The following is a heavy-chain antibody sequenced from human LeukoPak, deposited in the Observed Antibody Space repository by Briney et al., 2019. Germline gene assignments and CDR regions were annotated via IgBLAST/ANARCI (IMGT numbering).Heavy chain of an antibody. V-gene: IGHV4-59*01. Sequence: SETLSLTCSVSGGSISGYYWTWIRHLPGKGLEWIGFFHHSGSTNYNPSFKSRVTISADTSNNHFSLRLTSVTAADTAVYYCAGGWLPDKNDFWGQGTLVTVSA. CDR1: GGSISGYY. J-gene: IGHJ4*02. D-gene: IGHD5-24*01. CDR3: AGGWLPDKNDF. CDR2: FHHSGST.